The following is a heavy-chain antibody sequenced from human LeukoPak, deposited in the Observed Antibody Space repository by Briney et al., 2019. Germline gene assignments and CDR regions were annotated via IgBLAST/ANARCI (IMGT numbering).Heavy chain of an antibody. CDR2: ISGSGGST. Sequence: GGSLRLSCAASGFTFSSYWMHWVRQAPGKGLEWVSAISGSGGSTYYADSVKGRFTISRDNSKNTLYLQMNSLRAEDTAVYYCAKGGYSIAAYYYYYYMDVWGKGTTVTVSS. CDR1: GFTFSSYW. CDR3: AKGGYSIAAYYYYYYMDV. J-gene: IGHJ6*03. D-gene: IGHD6-25*01. V-gene: IGHV3-23*01.